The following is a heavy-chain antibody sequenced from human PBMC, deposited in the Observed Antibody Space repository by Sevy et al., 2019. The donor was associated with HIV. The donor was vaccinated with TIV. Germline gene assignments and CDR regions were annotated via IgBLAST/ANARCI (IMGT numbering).Heavy chain of an antibody. CDR1: GFTFSNYW. D-gene: IGHD2-2*01. Sequence: GGSLRLSCAASGFTFSNYWMHWVRQAPGKGLVWVSRIKTDGSSRDSADSVKGRFFISRDNAKNLVYLQMVSLRAEDTAVYYCAREGDTVLVPTAVDAFDFWGQGTMVTVSS. CDR2: IKTDGSSR. J-gene: IGHJ3*01. V-gene: IGHV3-74*01. CDR3: AREGDTVLVPTAVDAFDF.